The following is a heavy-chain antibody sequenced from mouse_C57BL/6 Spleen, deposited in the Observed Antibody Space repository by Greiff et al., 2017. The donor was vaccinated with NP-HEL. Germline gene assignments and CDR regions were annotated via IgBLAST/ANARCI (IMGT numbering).Heavy chain of an antibody. D-gene: IGHD1-1*01. CDR3: ARAPDSYTYSYFDY. CDR1: GYTFTDYY. J-gene: IGHJ2*01. CDR2: INPNNGGT. V-gene: IGHV1-26*01. Sequence: EVQLQQSGPELVKPGASVKISCKASGYTFTDYYMNWVKQSHGKSLEWIGDINPNNGGTSYNQKFKGKATLTVDKSSSTAYMELRSLTSEDSAVYYCARAPDSYTYSYFDYWGQGTTLTVSS.